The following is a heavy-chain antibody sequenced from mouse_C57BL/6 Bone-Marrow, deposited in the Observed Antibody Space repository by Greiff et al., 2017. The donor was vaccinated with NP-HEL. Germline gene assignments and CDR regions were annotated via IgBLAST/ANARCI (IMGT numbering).Heavy chain of an antibody. Sequence: VQLQQSGAELVRPGTSVKMSCKASGYTFTNYWIGWAKQRPGHGLEWIGDIYPGGGYTNYNEKFKGKATLTADKSSSTAYMQFSSLTSEDSAINYCARRDGNYEAEFADWGQGTLVTVSA. CDR3: ARRDGNYEAEFAD. J-gene: IGHJ3*01. CDR2: IYPGGGYT. D-gene: IGHD2-1*01. V-gene: IGHV1-63*01. CDR1: GYTFTNYW.